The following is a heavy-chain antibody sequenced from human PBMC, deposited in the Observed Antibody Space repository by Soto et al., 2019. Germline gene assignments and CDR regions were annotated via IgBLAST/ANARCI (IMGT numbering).Heavy chain of an antibody. D-gene: IGHD6-25*01. Sequence: VGSLRLSCAASGFTFRNYAMAWVRQAPGEGLEWVSSINDRGVSTYYADSVKGRFTISRDNSKNTLYLQMKGLRVDDTAVYYCAKDESIAAAPFDPWGQGSLVTVSS. J-gene: IGHJ5*02. CDR3: AKDESIAAAPFDP. CDR2: INDRGVST. CDR1: GFTFRNYA. V-gene: IGHV3-23*01.